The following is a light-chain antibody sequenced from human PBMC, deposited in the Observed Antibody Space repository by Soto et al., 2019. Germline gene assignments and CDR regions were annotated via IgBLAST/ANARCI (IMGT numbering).Light chain of an antibody. V-gene: IGKV3-20*01. J-gene: IGKJ3*01. CDR3: HYYDDSPPFP. CDR1: QSVNSRF. CDR2: GAS. Sequence: EIVFTQSPVTLSLSPGEGATFSCRASQSVNSRFLAWYQQRPGQAPRLLIYGASSRATGIPDRFSGSGSGTDFTLTISRLEPEDFAVYYCHYYDDSPPFPFGPGTKVDI.